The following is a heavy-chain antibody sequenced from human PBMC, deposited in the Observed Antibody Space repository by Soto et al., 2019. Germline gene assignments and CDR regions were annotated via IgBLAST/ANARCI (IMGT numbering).Heavy chain of an antibody. D-gene: IGHD3-10*01. CDR2: TRDKAHSYST. V-gene: IGHV3-72*01. Sequence: CVRRAPGKKMEWVGRTRDKAHSYSTEYAASVKGRFTISRDDSKNSLFLQMNSLKTEDTAVYYCARVNYCGPGRKPITDVWVQGSTVTVFS. J-gene: IGHJ6*02. CDR3: ARVNYCGPGRKPITDV.